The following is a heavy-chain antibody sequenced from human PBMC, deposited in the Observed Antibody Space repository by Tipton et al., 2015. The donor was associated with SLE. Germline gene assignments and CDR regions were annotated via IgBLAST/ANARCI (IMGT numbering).Heavy chain of an antibody. CDR1: GGSFSGYY. Sequence: LRLSCAVYGGSFSGYYWSWIRQPPGKGLEWIGEINHSGSTNYNPSLKSRVTISVDTSKNQFFLRLRSVTAADTAVYYCARSGYSSGWYRGRFDIWGQGTMVTVSS. J-gene: IGHJ3*02. D-gene: IGHD6-19*01. V-gene: IGHV4-34*09. CDR2: INHSGST. CDR3: ARSGYSSGWYRGRFDI.